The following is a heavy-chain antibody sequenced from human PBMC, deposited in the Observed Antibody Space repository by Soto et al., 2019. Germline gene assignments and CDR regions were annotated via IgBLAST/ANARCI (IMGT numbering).Heavy chain of an antibody. D-gene: IGHD1-1*01. CDR2: LYDVDGS. CDR3: ATWHEREHAYDV. CDR1: GLTVSGKKY. V-gene: IGHV3-53*01. J-gene: IGHJ3*01. Sequence: PGGSLGIGCAASGLTVSGKKYVAWVRQAPGKGLEWVSALYDVDGSFYADSVKGRFTTSSDSSKTTVYLQMNGLRPDDTAVYYCATWHEREHAYDVWGQGTTVTVSS.